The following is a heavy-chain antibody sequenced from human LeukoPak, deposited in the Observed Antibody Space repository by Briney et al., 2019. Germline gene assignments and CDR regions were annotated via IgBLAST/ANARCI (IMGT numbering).Heavy chain of an antibody. CDR1: GFTLSSYA. CDR2: ISYDGSNK. Sequence: PGGSLRLSCAASGFTLSSYAMHWVRQAPGKGLEWVAVISYDGSNKYYADSVKGRFTISRDNSKNTLYLQMNSLRAEDTAVYYCARGVAYSGSYYARAFDIWGQGTMVTVSS. V-gene: IGHV3-30-3*01. CDR3: ARGVAYSGSYYARAFDI. J-gene: IGHJ3*02. D-gene: IGHD1-26*01.